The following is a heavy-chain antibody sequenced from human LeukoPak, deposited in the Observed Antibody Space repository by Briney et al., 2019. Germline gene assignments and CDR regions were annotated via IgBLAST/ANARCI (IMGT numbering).Heavy chain of an antibody. Sequence: ASVKVSCKASEYSFSTYSLHWVRQAPGQGLEWMGISNPSGGSPRYAQKFQGRVTMTRNTSISTAYMELSSLRSEDTAVYYCARDLSMIVENWFDPWGQGTLVTVSS. J-gene: IGHJ5*02. V-gene: IGHV1-46*01. D-gene: IGHD3-22*01. CDR2: SNPSGGSP. CDR1: EYSFSTYS. CDR3: ARDLSMIVENWFDP.